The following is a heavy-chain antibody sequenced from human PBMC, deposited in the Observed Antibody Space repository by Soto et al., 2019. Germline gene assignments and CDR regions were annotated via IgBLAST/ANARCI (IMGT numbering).Heavy chain of an antibody. V-gene: IGHV3-21*01. D-gene: IGHD3-10*01. J-gene: IGHJ5*02. CDR1: GFTFSSYS. CDR3: ARGGQEDYGSGSYSPARVSQWFDP. CDR2: ISSSSSYI. Sequence: EVQLVESGGGLVKPGGSLRLSCAASGFTFSSYSMNWVRQAPGKGLEWVSSISSSSSYIYYADSVKGRFTISRDNAKNSLYLQMNRMRGEDTAVYYCARGGQEDYGSGSYSPARVSQWFDPWGQGTLVTVSS.